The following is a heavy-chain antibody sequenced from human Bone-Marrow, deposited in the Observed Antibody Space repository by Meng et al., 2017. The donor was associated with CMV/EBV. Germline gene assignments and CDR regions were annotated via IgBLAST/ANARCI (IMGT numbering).Heavy chain of an antibody. CDR3: ARDPYYDFWSGYYAPDY. Sequence: GESLKISCAASGFTFSSYSMNWVRQAPGKGLEWVSSISSSSSYIYYADSVKGRFTISRDNAKNSLYLQMNSLSAEDTAVYYCARDPYYDFWSGYYAPDYWGQGTLVTVSS. V-gene: IGHV3-21*01. CDR2: ISSSSSYI. J-gene: IGHJ4*02. CDR1: GFTFSSYS. D-gene: IGHD3-3*01.